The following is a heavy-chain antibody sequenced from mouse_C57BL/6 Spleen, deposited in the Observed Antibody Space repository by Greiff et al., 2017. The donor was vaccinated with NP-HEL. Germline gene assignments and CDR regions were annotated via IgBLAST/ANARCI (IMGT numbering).Heavy chain of an antibody. D-gene: IGHD2-3*01. CDR2: IDPSDSET. J-gene: IGHJ4*01. Sequence: PLWKTGAAIVLPFSSFNLSFKASGYTFTSYWMHWVKQRPIQGLEWIGNIDPSDSETHYNQKFKDKATLTVDKSSSTAYMQLSSLTSEDSAVYYCARDDDGYYLGAMDYWGQGTSVTVSS. CDR3: ARDDDGYYLGAMDY. CDR1: GYTFTSYW. V-gene: IGHV1-52*01.